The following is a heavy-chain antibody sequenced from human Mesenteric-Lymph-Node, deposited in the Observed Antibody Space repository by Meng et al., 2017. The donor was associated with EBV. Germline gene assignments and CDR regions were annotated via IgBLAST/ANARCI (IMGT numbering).Heavy chain of an antibody. V-gene: IGHV4-30-4*01. CDR3: ARALYSGYDYFD. J-gene: IGHJ1*01. CDR1: GDSISGGGYY. D-gene: IGHD5-12*01. CDR2: ISYSGNT. Sequence: HVQLHESGPGLVKPSQTLSLTCGVSGDSISGGGYYWSWIRQPPGKGLEWIGYISYSGNTYYNTSLKSRLTISLDTSKNQFSLKLKSVTAADTAVYYCARALYSGYDYFDWGQGTLVTVSS.